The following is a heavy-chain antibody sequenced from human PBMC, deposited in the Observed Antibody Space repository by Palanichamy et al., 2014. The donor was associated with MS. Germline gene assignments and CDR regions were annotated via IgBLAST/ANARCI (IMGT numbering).Heavy chain of an antibody. Sequence: EVQLVETGGGLIQPGGSLTVSCTASASGFNVTSNYMSWVRQAPGKGLEWVSVIYSGGSTYYADSARGRFTISRDHSKNTLYLHMNSLGAEDTAVYYCARNPSRWSSWYYFDYWGHGTLVTVSS. V-gene: IGHV3-53*02. J-gene: IGHJ4*01. CDR2: IYSGGST. CDR1: GFNVTSNY. D-gene: IGHD6-19*01. CDR3: ARNPSRWSSWYYFDY.